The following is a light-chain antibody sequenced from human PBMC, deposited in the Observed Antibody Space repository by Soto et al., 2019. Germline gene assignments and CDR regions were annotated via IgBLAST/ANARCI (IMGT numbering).Light chain of an antibody. CDR3: QQCGSSST. Sequence: EIVLTQSPGTLSLSPGERGTLSCRASQTFSNSFLSWFQQIPGQAPRLLIYGASMRATGIPDRFSGSGSGTDFTLTISRLEPEDFAVYYCQQCGSSSTFGQGTRLEI. V-gene: IGKV3-20*01. J-gene: IGKJ5*01. CDR2: GAS. CDR1: QTFSNSF.